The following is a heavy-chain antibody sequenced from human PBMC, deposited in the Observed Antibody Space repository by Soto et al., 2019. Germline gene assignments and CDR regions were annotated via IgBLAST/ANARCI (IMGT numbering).Heavy chain of an antibody. CDR2: IYPGDSDT. CDR1: GYSFTSYL. CDR3: GGHGRFYYYLSSGYYMRCLYYYYGIDV. J-gene: IGHJ6*02. Sequence: GESLKISFKGSGYSFTSYLIWWVRQMPVKGLEWMGIIYPGDSDTRYSPSFQGQVNISADKSISTAYLQWSSLKASDTAMYYFGGHGRFYYYLSSGYYMRCLYYYYGIDVRREET. V-gene: IGHV5-51*01. D-gene: IGHD3-3*01.